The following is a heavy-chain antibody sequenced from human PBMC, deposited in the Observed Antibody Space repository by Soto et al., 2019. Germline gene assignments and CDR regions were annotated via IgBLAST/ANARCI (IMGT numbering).Heavy chain of an antibody. CDR3: ARDRQYCSGGSCTPDAFDI. CDR2: IYSGGST. CDR1: GFTVSSNY. D-gene: IGHD2-15*01. Sequence: EVQLVESGGGLVQPGGSLRLSCAASGFTVSSNYMSWVRQAPGKGLEWVSVIYSGGSTYYADSVKGRFTISRDNSKNTLHLQMNSLRAEDTAVYYCARDRQYCSGGSCTPDAFDIWGQGTMVTVSS. V-gene: IGHV3-66*01. J-gene: IGHJ3*02.